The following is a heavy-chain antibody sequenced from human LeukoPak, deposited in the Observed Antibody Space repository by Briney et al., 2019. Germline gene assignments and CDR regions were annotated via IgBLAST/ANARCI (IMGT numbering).Heavy chain of an antibody. CDR1: GYTLTELS. Sequence: ASVKVSCKVSGYTLTELSMHWVRQAPGKGLEGTGGFDPEDGETIYAQKFQGRVTMTEDTSTDTAYMELSSLRSEDTAVYYCATGGAAAAMFLDYWGQGTLVTVSS. CDR3: ATGGAAAAMFLDY. CDR2: FDPEDGET. V-gene: IGHV1-24*01. D-gene: IGHD6-13*01. J-gene: IGHJ4*02.